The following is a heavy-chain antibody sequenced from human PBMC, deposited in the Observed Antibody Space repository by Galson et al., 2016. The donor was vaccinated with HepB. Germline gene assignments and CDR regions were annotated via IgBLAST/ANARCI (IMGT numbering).Heavy chain of an antibody. CDR1: GYTFTTNG. V-gene: IGHV1-18*04. J-gene: IGHJ4*02. CDR3: ARDRDRSLHY. Sequence: SVKVSCKASGYTFTTNGISWVRQAPGQGLEWVAWISAHNGDTNSAQKFQGRVTLTTDTSTRTAYMELRSLTSDDTAVYYCARDRDRSLHYWGQGTLVTVSS. D-gene: IGHD5-24*01. CDR2: ISAHNGDT.